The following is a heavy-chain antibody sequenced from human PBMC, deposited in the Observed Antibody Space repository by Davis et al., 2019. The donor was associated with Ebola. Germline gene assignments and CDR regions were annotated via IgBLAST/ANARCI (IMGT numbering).Heavy chain of an antibody. CDR3: AKGRTNTPMVTMEFDY. D-gene: IGHD5-18*01. CDR1: GFTFSSYG. Sequence: SLKISCAASGFTFSSYGIHWVRQAPGKGLEWVAVISYDGSNEYYADSVKGRFTISRDNSKNTLFLQMNSLRVDDTAVYYCAKGRTNTPMVTMEFDYWGQGTLVTVSS. J-gene: IGHJ4*02. CDR2: ISYDGSNE. V-gene: IGHV3-30*18.